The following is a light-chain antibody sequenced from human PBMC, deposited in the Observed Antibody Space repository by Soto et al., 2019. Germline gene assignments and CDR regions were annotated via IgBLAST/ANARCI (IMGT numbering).Light chain of an antibody. CDR1: SSDVGAYNY. J-gene: IGLJ3*02. CDR2: DVS. CDR3: CSYAGSYSWV. Sequence: QSALTQPRSVSGSRGHSVTISCTGTSSDVGAYNYVSWYQHHPGKAPKVMIYDVSERPSGVPDRFSGSKSDNKASLTISGLQAEDEADYYCCSYAGSYSWVFGGGTQLTVL. V-gene: IGLV2-11*01.